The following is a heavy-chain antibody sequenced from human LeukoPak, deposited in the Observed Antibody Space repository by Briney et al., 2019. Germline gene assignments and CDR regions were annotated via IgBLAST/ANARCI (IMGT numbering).Heavy chain of an antibody. CDR2: IYTSGST. V-gene: IGHV4-61*02. D-gene: IGHD6-13*01. Sequence: SQTLSLTCTVSGGSTSSGSYYWSCIRQPAGKGLEWIGRIYTSGSTNYNPSLKSRVTISVDTSKNQFSLKLSSVTAADAAVYYCARGGVEVAAAGYGSYFDLWGRGTLVTVSS. CDR3: ARGGVEVAAAGYGSYFDL. CDR1: GGSTSSGSYY. J-gene: IGHJ2*01.